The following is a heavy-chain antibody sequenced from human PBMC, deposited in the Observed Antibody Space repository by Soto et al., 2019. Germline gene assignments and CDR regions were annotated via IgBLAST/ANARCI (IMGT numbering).Heavy chain of an antibody. V-gene: IGHV4-34*01. CDR1: GGSFSGYY. CDR3: ARRKRGITGTPLDY. J-gene: IGHJ4*02. CDR2: INHSGST. D-gene: IGHD1-20*01. Sequence: QVQLQQWGAGLLKPSETLSLTCAVYGGSFSGYYWSWIRQPPGKGLEWIGEINHSGSTNYNPSLKSRVTIAVDTSKNQFSLKLCSVTASDTAVYYCARRKRGITGTPLDYWGQGTLVTVSS.